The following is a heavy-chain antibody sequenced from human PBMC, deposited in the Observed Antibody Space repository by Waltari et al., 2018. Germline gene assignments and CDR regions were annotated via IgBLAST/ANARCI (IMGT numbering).Heavy chain of an antibody. J-gene: IGHJ4*02. Sequence: VQLVQSGSELKKPGASVKVSCKASGYIFTTYGINWVRQAPGQGLEGMGWINTHTGNPTYVQGVTERFVFSLDIAVSTAYLQISSLKAEDSVIYYCARGGGTFSKPQYFDSWGQGTRVTVSS. D-gene: IGHD1-26*01. V-gene: IGHV7-4-1*02. CDR1: GYIFTTYG. CDR2: INTHTGNP. CDR3: ARGGGTFSKPQYFDS.